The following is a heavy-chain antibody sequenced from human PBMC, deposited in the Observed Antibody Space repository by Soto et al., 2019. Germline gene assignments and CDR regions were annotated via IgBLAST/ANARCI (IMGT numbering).Heavy chain of an antibody. CDR1: GGTFSSYA. CDR2: IIPIFGTA. D-gene: IGHD3-22*01. V-gene: IGHV1-69*06. CDR3: VRTGKTYYYDSSGYLSFDY. Sequence: ASVKVSCKASGGTFSSYAISWVRQAPGQGLEWMGGIIPIFGTANYAQKFQGRVTITADKSTSTAYIELSSLRSEDTAVYYCVRTGKTYYYDSSGYLSFDYWGQGTLVTVSS. J-gene: IGHJ4*02.